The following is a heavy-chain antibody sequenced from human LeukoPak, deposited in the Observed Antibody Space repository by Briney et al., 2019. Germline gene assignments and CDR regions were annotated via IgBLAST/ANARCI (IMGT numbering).Heavy chain of an antibody. CDR3: ARVNYYDSSGYPFDY. Sequence: PGGSLRLSCAASGFTFSSYSMNWVRQAPGKGLEWVSSISSSSSYIYYADSVKGRFTISRDNAKNSLYLQMNSLRAEDTAVYYCARVNYYDSSGYPFDYWGQGTLVTVSS. J-gene: IGHJ4*02. CDR1: GFTFSSYS. CDR2: ISSSSSYI. V-gene: IGHV3-21*01. D-gene: IGHD3-22*01.